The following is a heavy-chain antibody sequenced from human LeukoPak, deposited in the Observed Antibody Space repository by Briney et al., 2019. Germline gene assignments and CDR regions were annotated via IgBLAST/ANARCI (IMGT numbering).Heavy chain of an antibody. J-gene: IGHJ4*02. CDR1: GFTFSSYG. CDR3: ATYRQVLLPFES. Sequence: GGSLRLSCAASGFTFSSYGMHWVRQAPGKGLEWVAFIQYDGSSKYYADSVKGRFTISRDNSRNTLYLQMNSLRAEDTAVYYCATYRQVLLPFESWGQGTLVTVSS. CDR2: IQYDGSSK. D-gene: IGHD2-8*02. V-gene: IGHV3-30*02.